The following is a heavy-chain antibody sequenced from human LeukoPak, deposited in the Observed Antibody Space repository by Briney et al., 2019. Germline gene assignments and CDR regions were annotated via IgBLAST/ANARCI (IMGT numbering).Heavy chain of an antibody. CDR3: VRGCGSSSCDDNYYYYMDV. CDR2: ISSSSTI. CDR1: GFTFSSYS. D-gene: IGHD2-2*01. V-gene: IGHV3-21*04. Sequence: GGSLRLSCAASGFTFSSYSMNWVRQAPGKGLEWVSSISSSSTIYYADSVKGRFTISRDNAKNSLYLQMNSLKIEDTAMYYCVRGCGSSSCDDNYYYYMDVWGKGTTVTVSS. J-gene: IGHJ6*03.